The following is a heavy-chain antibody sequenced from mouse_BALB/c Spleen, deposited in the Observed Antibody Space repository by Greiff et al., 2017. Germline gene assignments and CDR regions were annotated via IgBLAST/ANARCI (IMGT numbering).Heavy chain of an antibody. CDR1: GFTFSSFG. V-gene: IGHV5-17*02. J-gene: IGHJ3*01. CDR3: AREGDYYGSSYGAWFAY. Sequence: EVQLVESGGGLVQPGGSRKLSCAASGFTFSSFGMHWVRQAPEKGLEWVAYISSGSSTIYYADTVKGRFTISRDNPKNTLFLQMTSLRSEDTAMYYCAREGDYYGSSYGAWFAYWGQGTLVTVSA. D-gene: IGHD1-1*01. CDR2: ISSGSSTI.